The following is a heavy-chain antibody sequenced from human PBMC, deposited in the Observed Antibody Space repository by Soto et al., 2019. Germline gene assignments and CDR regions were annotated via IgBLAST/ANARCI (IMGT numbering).Heavy chain of an antibody. J-gene: IGHJ6*03. CDR2: ISAYNGNT. CDR1: GYTFTSYG. V-gene: IGHV1-18*01. Sequence: GASVKVSCKASGYTFTSYGISWVRQAPGQGLEWMGWISAYNGNTKYAQKLQGRVTMTTDTSTSTAYMELSSLRSDDTAVYYCAREWSVTAMDPSLYYYYYYMDVWGKGTTVTVSS. CDR3: AREWSVTAMDPSLYYYYYYMDV. D-gene: IGHD5-18*01.